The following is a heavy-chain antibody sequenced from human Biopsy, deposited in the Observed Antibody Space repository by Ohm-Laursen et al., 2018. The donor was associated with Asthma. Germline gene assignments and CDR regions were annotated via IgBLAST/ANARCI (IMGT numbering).Heavy chain of an antibody. D-gene: IGHD2-2*01. CDR3: ARKAGSCISRTCYSLDF. CDR1: GGTFNTYV. J-gene: IGHJ4*02. V-gene: IGHV1-69*01. CDR2: INSVFGTT. Sequence: SSAKVSCKSLGGTFNTYVIGWVRQAPGQGLECMGGINSVFGTTTYPQKFQDRVTITADDSTSTVYMELSSLRSEDTAVYYCARKAGSCISRTCYSLDFWGQGTLVTVSS.